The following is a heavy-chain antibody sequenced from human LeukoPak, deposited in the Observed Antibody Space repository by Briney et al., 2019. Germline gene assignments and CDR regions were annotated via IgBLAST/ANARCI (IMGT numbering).Heavy chain of an antibody. CDR3: AKESYDSSGYYYGGGFDY. Sequence: GGSLRLSCAASGFTFSSYWIHWVRQAPGKGLVWVSRIYSDATYYADSVKGRFTISRDNAKNTLYLQMNSLRAEDTAVYYCAKESYDSSGYYYGGGFDYWGQGTLVTVSS. CDR2: IYSDAT. D-gene: IGHD3-22*01. J-gene: IGHJ4*02. CDR1: GFTFSSYW. V-gene: IGHV3-74*01.